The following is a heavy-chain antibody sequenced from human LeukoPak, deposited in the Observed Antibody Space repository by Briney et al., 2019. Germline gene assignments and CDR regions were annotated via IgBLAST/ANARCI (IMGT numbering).Heavy chain of an antibody. V-gene: IGHV1-2*02. Sequence: ASVKVSCKASGYTFTGYYMHRVRQAPGQGLEWMGWINPNSGGTNYAQKFQGRVTMTRDTSISTAYMELSRLRSDDTAVYYCARDWAERGYSYGYNYWGQGTLVTVSS. CDR3: ARDWAERGYSYGYNY. CDR2: INPNSGGT. D-gene: IGHD5-18*01. J-gene: IGHJ4*02. CDR1: GYTFTGYY.